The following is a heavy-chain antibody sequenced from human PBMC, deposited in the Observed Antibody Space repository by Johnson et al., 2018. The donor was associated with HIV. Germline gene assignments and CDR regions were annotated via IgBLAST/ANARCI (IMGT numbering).Heavy chain of an antibody. CDR3: AREYVGQWLGPRHAFDI. D-gene: IGHD6-19*01. Sequence: VQLVESGGGLVQPGGSLRLSCAASGFTVSSNYMSWVRQAPGKGLEWVSVIYSGGSKDYADSVKGRFTISRDNSKNTLYLQMNSLRAEDTAVYYCAREYVGQWLGPRHAFDIWGQGTMVTVSS. V-gene: IGHV3-66*02. CDR2: IYSGGSK. CDR1: GFTVSSNY. J-gene: IGHJ3*02.